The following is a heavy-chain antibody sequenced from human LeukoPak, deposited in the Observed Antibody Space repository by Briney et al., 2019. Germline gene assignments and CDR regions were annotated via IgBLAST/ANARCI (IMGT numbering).Heavy chain of an antibody. CDR1: GYSFRTFG. J-gene: IGHJ4*02. V-gene: IGHV1-18*01. D-gene: IGHD6-19*01. CDR3: ARAKTGTGWYVGVRYYFDY. CDR2: TSDCNGNT. Sequence: ASVKVSCKASGYSFRTFGISWVRQAPGQGLEWMGRTSDCNGNTNYAQRFQGRVTMTTDTSTSTAYLELRSLRSDDTAVYYCARAKTGTGWYVGVRYYFDYWGQGTLVTVSS.